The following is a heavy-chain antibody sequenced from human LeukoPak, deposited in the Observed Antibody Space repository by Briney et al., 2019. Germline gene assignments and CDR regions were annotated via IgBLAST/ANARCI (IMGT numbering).Heavy chain of an antibody. CDR3: AREGQAYSSSTLGY. Sequence: PGGSLRLSCAASGFTFSSYEMNWVRQAPGKGLEWVSYISSSGSTIYYADSVKGRFTISRDNAKNSLYLQMNSLRAEDTAVYYCAREGQAYSSSTLGYWGQGTLVTVPS. CDR2: ISSSGSTI. CDR1: GFTFSSYE. J-gene: IGHJ4*02. V-gene: IGHV3-48*03. D-gene: IGHD6-6*01.